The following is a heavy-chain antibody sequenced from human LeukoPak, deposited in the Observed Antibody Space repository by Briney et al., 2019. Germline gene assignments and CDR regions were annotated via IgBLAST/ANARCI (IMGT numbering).Heavy chain of an antibody. J-gene: IGHJ6*03. CDR3: ARSFWSGFGFMDV. Sequence: GGSLRLSCAASGFTFSVNGIHWVRQAPGKGLEWVADIWNDGSKHYYADSVRGRFTASRDNSKNTAYLQMSGLRAEDTAVYYCARSFWSGFGFMDVWGKGTTVTVSS. CDR2: IWNDGSKH. V-gene: IGHV3-33*01. CDR1: GFTFSVNG. D-gene: IGHD3-3*01.